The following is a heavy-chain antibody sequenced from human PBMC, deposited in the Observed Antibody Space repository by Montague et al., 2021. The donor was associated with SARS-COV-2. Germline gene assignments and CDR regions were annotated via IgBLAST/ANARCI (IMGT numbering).Heavy chain of an antibody. Sequence: SETLSLTCTVSGDSISHSSYYWGWIRQPPGKGLEWIGSIYYGGRTYYNPSLKSRVTISVDTSKNQVSLNLNSVTAADTAVYYCARDRQCLVPFDYWGQGALVTVSS. V-gene: IGHV4-39*07. J-gene: IGHJ4*02. CDR1: GDSISHSSYY. D-gene: IGHD6-19*01. CDR3: ARDRQCLVPFDY. CDR2: IYYGGRT.